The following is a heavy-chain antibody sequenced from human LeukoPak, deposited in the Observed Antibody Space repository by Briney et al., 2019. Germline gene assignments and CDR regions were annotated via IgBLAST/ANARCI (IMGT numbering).Heavy chain of an antibody. Sequence: PGGSLRLSCAASGFSLSTYSMNWVREAPGKGLEWVSFISSSSNYIYYADSVKGRFPISRDNAKNSLYLQMNSLRAEDTAVYYCVRGLDDFWSGLIHYWGQGTLVTVSS. D-gene: IGHD3-3*01. CDR3: VRGLDDFWSGLIHY. CDR2: ISSSSNYI. J-gene: IGHJ4*02. V-gene: IGHV3-21*01. CDR1: GFSLSTYS.